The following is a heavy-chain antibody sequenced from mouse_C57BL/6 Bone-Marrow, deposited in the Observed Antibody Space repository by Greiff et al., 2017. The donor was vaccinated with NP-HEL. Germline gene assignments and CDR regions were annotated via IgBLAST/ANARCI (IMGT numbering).Heavy chain of an antibody. D-gene: IGHD2-4*01. V-gene: IGHV5-6*01. CDR2: ISSGGSYT. J-gene: IGHJ3*01. Sequence: EVQRVESGGDLVKPGGSLKLSCAASGFTFSSYGMSWVRQTPDKRLEWVATISSGGSYTYYPDSVKGRFTISRDNAKNTLYLQMSSLKYEDTSMYYCARNDDYEAWFAYWGQGNLVTVSA. CDR3: ARNDDYEAWFAY. CDR1: GFTFSSYG.